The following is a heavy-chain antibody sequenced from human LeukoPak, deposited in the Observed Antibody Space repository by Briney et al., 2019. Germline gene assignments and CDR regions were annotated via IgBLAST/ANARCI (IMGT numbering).Heavy chain of an antibody. CDR1: GGSFSGYY. CDR2: IYYSGST. V-gene: IGHV4-59*01. J-gene: IGHJ3*02. Sequence: SETLSLTCAVYGGSFSGYYWSWIRQPPGKGLEWIGYIYYSGSTNYNPSLKSRATISVDTSKNQFSLKLSSVTAADTAVYYCAREGVGATTNAFDIWGQGTMVTVSS. CDR3: AREGVGATTNAFDI. D-gene: IGHD1-26*01.